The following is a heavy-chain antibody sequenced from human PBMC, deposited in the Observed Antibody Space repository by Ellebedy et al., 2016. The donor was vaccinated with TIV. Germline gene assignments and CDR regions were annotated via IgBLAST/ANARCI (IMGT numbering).Heavy chain of an antibody. J-gene: IGHJ2*01. CDR3: ARVRSGYSSGWYGSANWYFDL. Sequence: SETLSLXXTVSGGSISSSSYYWGWIRQPPGKGLEWIGYIYYSGSTNYNPSLKSRVTISVDTSKNQFSLKLSSVTAADTAVYYCARVRSGYSSGWYGSANWYFDLWGRGTLVTVSS. CDR1: GGSISSSSYY. CDR2: IYYSGST. D-gene: IGHD6-19*01. V-gene: IGHV4-61*05.